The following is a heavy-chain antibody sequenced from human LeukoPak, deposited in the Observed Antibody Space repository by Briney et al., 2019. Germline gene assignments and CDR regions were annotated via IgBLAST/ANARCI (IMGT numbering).Heavy chain of an antibody. CDR1: GFTFSSYS. CDR3: AKVRTIVVVVAATPGAFDI. D-gene: IGHD2-15*01. Sequence: GGSLRLSCAASGFTFSSYSMNWVRQAPGKGLEWVSAISGSGGSTYYADSVKGRFTISRDNSKNTLYLQVNSLRAEDTAVYYCAKVRTIVVVVAATPGAFDIWGQGTMVTVSS. V-gene: IGHV3-23*01. J-gene: IGHJ3*02. CDR2: ISGSGGST.